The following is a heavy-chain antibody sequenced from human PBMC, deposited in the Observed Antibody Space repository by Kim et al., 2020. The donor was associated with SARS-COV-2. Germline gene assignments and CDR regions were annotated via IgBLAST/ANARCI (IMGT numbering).Heavy chain of an antibody. D-gene: IGHD5-12*01. J-gene: IGHJ6*03. V-gene: IGHV3-20*01. Sequence: GGSLRLSCAGAGFTFGDYGMNWVRQVPGKGLEWVAGIDWNGDGATYADSVKGRFTISRDNAKNSLYLQMNSLRVGDTAVYHCARTGGYSGYEYYMDVWGKGTTVTVS. CDR3: ARTGGYSGYEYYMDV. CDR1: GFTFGDYG. CDR2: IDWNGDGA.